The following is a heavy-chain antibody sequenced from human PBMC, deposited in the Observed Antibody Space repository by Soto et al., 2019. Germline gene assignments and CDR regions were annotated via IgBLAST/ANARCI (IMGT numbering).Heavy chain of an antibody. CDR3: ASRAWDLGGFDP. CDR1: GFTVNTNY. CDR2: IYSDGTT. Sequence: QTGGSLRLSCAVSGFTVNTNYLTWVRQAPGKGLEWVSFIYSDGTTDYADSVKGRFTISRDNSKNTVDLQMNSLRVEDTAVYYCASRAWDLGGFDPWGQGTLVTVSS. D-gene: IGHD3-10*01. J-gene: IGHJ5*02. V-gene: IGHV3-53*01.